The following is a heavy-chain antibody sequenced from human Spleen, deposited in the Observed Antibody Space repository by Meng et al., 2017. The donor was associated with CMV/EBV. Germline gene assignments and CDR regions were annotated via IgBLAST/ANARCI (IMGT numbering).Heavy chain of an antibody. D-gene: IGHD4-11*01. CDR2: ISTTSSYI. J-gene: IGHJ6*02. Sequence: GGSLRLSCAASGFTFSAYSMNWVRQAPGKGLEWVSSISTTSSYIYYADSMKGRFTISRDNAKNSLYVQMNSLTTEDTAVYYCARFYSAYAMDVWGQGTTVTVSS. CDR1: GFTFSAYS. CDR3: ARFYSAYAMDV. V-gene: IGHV3-21*04.